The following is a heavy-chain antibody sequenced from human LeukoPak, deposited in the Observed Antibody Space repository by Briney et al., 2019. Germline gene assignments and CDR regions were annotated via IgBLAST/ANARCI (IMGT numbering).Heavy chain of an antibody. CDR2: IYSGGST. CDR1: GFTVSSNY. V-gene: IGHV3-53*01. Sequence: PGGSLRLSCAASGFTVSSNYMSWVRQAPGKGLEWVSVIYSGGSTYYADSVKGRFTISRDNAKNSLYLQMNSLRAEDTAVYYCARGTEQWLVLFDFWGQGALVTVSS. D-gene: IGHD6-19*01. J-gene: IGHJ4*02. CDR3: ARGTEQWLVLFDF.